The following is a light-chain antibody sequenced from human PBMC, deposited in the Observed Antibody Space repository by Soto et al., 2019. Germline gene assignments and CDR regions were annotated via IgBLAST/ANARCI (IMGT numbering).Light chain of an antibody. V-gene: IGKV3-20*01. Sequence: EIVLTQSPGTLSLSPGERATLSCRASQSVSSSYLAWYKQKPGQAPRLLIYGASIRATGIPDRFSGSGSGTDFTLTISRLEPEDFAVYYCQQYGSSPGFTFGPGTKVDIK. CDR1: QSVSSSY. CDR2: GAS. J-gene: IGKJ3*01. CDR3: QQYGSSPGFT.